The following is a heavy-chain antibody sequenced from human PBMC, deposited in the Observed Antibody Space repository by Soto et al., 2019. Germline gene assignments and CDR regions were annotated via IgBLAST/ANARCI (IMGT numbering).Heavy chain of an antibody. D-gene: IGHD5-18*01. Sequence: PSETLSLTCTVSGGSVDRGDYYWTWIRQPPGKGLEWIAYVSSYSGSTGYNPSLKTRLSMSVDRSKNQFTLRLTSVTAADTAVYFCATESGSTYGYFDHWGQGTQVTVSS. J-gene: IGHJ4*02. V-gene: IGHV4-30-4*01. CDR1: GGSVDRGDYY. CDR2: VSSYSGST. CDR3: ATESGSTYGYFDH.